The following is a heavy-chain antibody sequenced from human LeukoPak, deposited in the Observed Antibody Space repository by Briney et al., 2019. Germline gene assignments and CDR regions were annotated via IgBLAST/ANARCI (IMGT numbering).Heavy chain of an antibody. CDR2: FDPEDGET. D-gene: IGHD2-2*01. J-gene: IGHJ4*02. V-gene: IGHV1-24*01. CDR3: AIVRFRVVVPAARDFDY. CDR1: GYTLTELS. Sequence: ASVKVSCKVSGYTLTELSMHWVRQAPGKGLEWMGGFDPEDGETIYAQKFQGRVTMTEDTSTDTAYMELSSLRSEDTAVYYCAIVRFRVVVPAARDFDYWGQGTLVTVSS.